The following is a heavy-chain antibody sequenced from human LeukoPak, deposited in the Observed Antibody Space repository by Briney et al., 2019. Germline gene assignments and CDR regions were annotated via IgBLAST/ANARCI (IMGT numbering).Heavy chain of an antibody. CDR2: ISGSGGST. D-gene: IGHD2-15*01. V-gene: IGHV3-23*01. CDR1: GFTFSSYA. CDR3: AKVQGYCSSGSCYPAVEGDAFDI. Sequence: PGGSLRLSCAASGFTFSSYAMSWVRQAPGKGLEWVSAISGSGGSTYYADSVKGRFTISRDNSKNTLYLQMNSLRAEDTAVYYCAKVQGYCSSGSCYPAVEGDAFDIWGQGTMVTVSS. J-gene: IGHJ3*02.